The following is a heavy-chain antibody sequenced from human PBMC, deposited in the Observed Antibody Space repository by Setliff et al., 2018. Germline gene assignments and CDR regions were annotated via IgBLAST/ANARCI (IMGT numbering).Heavy chain of an antibody. D-gene: IGHD2-2*01. CDR2: MSNDGSDK. V-gene: IGHV3-30*03. J-gene: IGHJ6*03. CDR1: GFTLSDYW. Sequence: GGSLRLSCAASGFTLSDYWMAWVRQAPGKGLEWVAVMSNDGSDKNYADSVKGRFTISRDNSKNTLYLQMNSLRAEDTAVYYCARTYCSDTSCYDYYYYMDVWGKGTTVTVSS. CDR3: ARTYCSDTSCYDYYYYMDV.